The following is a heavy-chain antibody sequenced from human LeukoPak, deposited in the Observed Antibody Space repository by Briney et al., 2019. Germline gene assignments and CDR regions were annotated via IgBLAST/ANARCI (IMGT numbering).Heavy chain of an antibody. Sequence: GGSLRLSCAASGFTFSSYSMNWVRQAPGKGLEWVSAISGSGGSTYYADSVKGRFTISRDNSKNTLYLQMNSLRAEDTAVYYCAKVSRGIAVAGTIDYWGQGTLVTVSS. J-gene: IGHJ4*02. CDR2: ISGSGGST. D-gene: IGHD6-19*01. CDR3: AKVSRGIAVAGTIDY. V-gene: IGHV3-23*01. CDR1: GFTFSSYS.